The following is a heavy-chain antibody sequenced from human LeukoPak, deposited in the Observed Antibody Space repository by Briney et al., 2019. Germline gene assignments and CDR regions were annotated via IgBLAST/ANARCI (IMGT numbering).Heavy chain of an antibody. Sequence: SETLSLTCTVSGGSISSGGYYWSCIRQHPGKGLEWIGYIYYSGSTYYNPSLKSRVTISVDTSKNQFSLKLSSVTAAATAVYYCARGPLNWFDPWGQGTPVTVSS. J-gene: IGHJ5*02. CDR2: IYYSGST. CDR3: ARGPLNWFDP. V-gene: IGHV4-31*03. CDR1: GGSISSGGYY.